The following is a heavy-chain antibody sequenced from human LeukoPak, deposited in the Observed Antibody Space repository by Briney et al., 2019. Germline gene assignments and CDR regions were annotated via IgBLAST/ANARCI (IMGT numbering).Heavy chain of an antibody. V-gene: IGHV1-18*01. CDR3: ARAGRWLQLYYFDY. D-gene: IGHD5-24*01. Sequence: GASVKVSCKASGYTFNTYGISWVRQAPGQGLEWMGWISAYNGNTNYAQKLQGRVTMTTDTSTSTAYMELRSLRSDDTAVYYCARAGRWLQLYYFDYWGQGTLVTVSS. CDR1: GYTFNTYG. CDR2: ISAYNGNT. J-gene: IGHJ4*02.